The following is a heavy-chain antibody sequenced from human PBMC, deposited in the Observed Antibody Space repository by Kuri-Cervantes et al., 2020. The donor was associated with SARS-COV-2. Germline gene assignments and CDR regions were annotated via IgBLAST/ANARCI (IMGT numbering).Heavy chain of an antibody. J-gene: IGHJ6*03. CDR1: GFTFSSYS. Sequence: GGSLRLSCAASGFTFSSYSMNWVRQAPGKGLEWVSSISSSSSYIYYADSVKGRFTISRDNAKNSLYLQMNSLRAEDTAVYYCAREHSSSLFSYYYYYMDVWGKGTTVTVSS. CDR2: ISSSSSYI. CDR3: AREHSSSLFSYYYYYMDV. V-gene: IGHV3-21*01. D-gene: IGHD6-13*01.